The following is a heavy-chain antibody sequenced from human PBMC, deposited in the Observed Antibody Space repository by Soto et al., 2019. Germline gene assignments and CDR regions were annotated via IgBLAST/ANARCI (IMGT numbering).Heavy chain of an antibody. Sequence: SVKNSCKASGGTFSSYAISWVRQAPGQGLEWMGGIIPIFGTANYAQKFQGRVTITADESTSTAYMELSSLRSEDTAVYYCARAARSSYYYHYGMDVWGQGTTVTVSS. CDR1: GGTFSSYA. V-gene: IGHV1-69*13. CDR2: IIPIFGTA. J-gene: IGHJ6*02. CDR3: ARAARSSYYYHYGMDV.